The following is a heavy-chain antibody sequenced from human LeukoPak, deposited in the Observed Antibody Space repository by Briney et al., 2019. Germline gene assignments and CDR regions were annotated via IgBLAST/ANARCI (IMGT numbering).Heavy chain of an antibody. Sequence: GRSLRLSCAASGFTFSSYAMHWVRQAPGKGLEWVAVISYDGSNKYYADSVKGRFTVSRDNSKNTLYLQMNSLRAEDTAVYYCARDREQRITIFGVVIAYWGQGTLVTVSS. CDR1: GFTFSSYA. J-gene: IGHJ4*02. CDR3: ARDREQRITIFGVVIAY. V-gene: IGHV3-30-3*01. D-gene: IGHD3-3*01. CDR2: ISYDGSNK.